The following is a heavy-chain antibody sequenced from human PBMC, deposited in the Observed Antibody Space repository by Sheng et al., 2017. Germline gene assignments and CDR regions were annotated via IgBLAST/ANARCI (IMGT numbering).Heavy chain of an antibody. CDR3: AKEKGDDTYWYGEFDY. CDR1: GFTFDTYA. D-gene: IGHD3-10*01. CDR2: ISDSGRNT. V-gene: IGHV3-23*01. Sequence: EVQLLESGGQLVQPGGSLRLSCASSGFTFDTYALNWVRQAPGKGLEWISAISDSGRNTYYADSVRGRFTISRDSSKKTLYLQMNNLKAGDTAVYYCAKEKGDDTYWYGEFDYWGQGTLVTVSS. J-gene: IGHJ4*02.